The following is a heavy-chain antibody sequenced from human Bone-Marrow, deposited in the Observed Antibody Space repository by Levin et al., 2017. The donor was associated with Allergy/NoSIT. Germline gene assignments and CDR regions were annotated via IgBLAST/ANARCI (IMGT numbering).Heavy chain of an antibody. CDR3: ARVIVVVVAATPYYYGMDV. D-gene: IGHD2-15*01. J-gene: IGHJ6*02. CDR2: ISAYNGNT. V-gene: IGHV1-18*01. CDR1: GYTFTSYG. Sequence: VASVKVSCKASGYTFTSYGISWVRQAPGQGLEWMGWISAYNGNTNYAQKLQGRVTMTTDTSTSTAYMELRSLRSDDTAVYYCARVIVVVVAATPYYYGMDVWGQGTTVTVSS.